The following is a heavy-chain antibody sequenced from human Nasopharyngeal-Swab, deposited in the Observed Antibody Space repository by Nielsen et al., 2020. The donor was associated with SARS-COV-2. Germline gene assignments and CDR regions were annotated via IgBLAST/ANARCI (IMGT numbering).Heavy chain of an antibody. J-gene: IGHJ6*02. D-gene: IGHD5-18*01. Sequence: GESLKTPCAASGFTFSSYSMNWVRQAPGKGLEWVSSISSSSSTIYYADSVKGRFTISRDNAKNSLYLQMKSLGDEDTAVYYCARRDTGGMDVWGQGTTVTVSS. CDR3: ARRDTGGMDV. CDR2: ISSSSSTI. V-gene: IGHV3-48*02. CDR1: GFTFSSYS.